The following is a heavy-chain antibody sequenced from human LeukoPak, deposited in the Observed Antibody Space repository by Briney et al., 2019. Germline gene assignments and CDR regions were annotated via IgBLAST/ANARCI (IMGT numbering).Heavy chain of an antibody. V-gene: IGHV4-59*01. J-gene: IGHJ4*02. D-gene: IGHD3-16*02. Sequence: SETLSLTCTVSGGSISSYYWSWIRQPPGKGLEWIGYIYYSGSTNYNPSLKSRVTISVDTSKNQFSLKLSPVTAADTAVYYCARLDWESSPFDYWGQGTLVTVSS. CDR2: IYYSGST. CDR3: ARLDWESSPFDY. CDR1: GGSISSYY.